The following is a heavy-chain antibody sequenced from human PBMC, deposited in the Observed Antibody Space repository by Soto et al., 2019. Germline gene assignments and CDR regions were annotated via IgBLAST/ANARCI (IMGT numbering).Heavy chain of an antibody. CDR3: AREGFGVFPNWFDP. J-gene: IGHJ5*02. Sequence: ASVKVSCKASGYTFTSYAMHWVRQAPGQRLEWMGWINAGNGNTTYSQKFQGRVTITRDTSASTAYMELRSLRSEDTAVYYCAREGFGVFPNWFDPWGQGTLVTVSS. CDR1: GYTFTSYA. V-gene: IGHV1-3*01. D-gene: IGHD3-16*01. CDR2: INAGNGNT.